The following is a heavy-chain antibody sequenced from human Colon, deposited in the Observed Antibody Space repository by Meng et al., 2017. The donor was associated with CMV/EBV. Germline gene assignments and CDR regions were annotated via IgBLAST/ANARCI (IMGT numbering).Heavy chain of an antibody. J-gene: IGHJ4*02. CDR1: GYTFTNCY. D-gene: IGHD6-25*01. CDR2: IDPNSGDT. V-gene: IGHV1-2*02. Sequence: ASVKVSCKASGYTFTNCYMHWVRQAPGQGLEWMGWIDPNSGDTNVAQNFQGRVSMTRDTSTTTAHMELTSLTSDDTALYYCAREGMSTPSAADSWGQGTLVTVSS. CDR3: AREGMSTPSAADS.